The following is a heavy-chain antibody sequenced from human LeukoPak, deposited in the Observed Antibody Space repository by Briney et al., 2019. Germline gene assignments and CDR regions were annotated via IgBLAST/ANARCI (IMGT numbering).Heavy chain of an antibody. V-gene: IGHV3-64*01. Sequence: GGSLRLSCAASGFTFSSYAMHWVRQAPGKGLEYVSAISSSGGSTYYANSVKGRFTISRDNSKNTLYLQRGSLRAEDMAVYYCARDLNFWSGYFDYWGQGTLVTVSS. D-gene: IGHD3-3*01. CDR2: ISSSGGST. CDR3: ARDLNFWSGYFDY. J-gene: IGHJ4*02. CDR1: GFTFSSYA.